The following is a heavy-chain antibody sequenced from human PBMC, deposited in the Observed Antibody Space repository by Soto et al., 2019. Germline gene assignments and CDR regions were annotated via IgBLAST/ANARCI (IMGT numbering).Heavy chain of an antibody. CDR1: GESISIYY. D-gene: IGHD3-10*01. V-gene: IGHV4-59*01. CDR3: ARVWGGAFDI. CDR2: IYYSGST. Sequence: PSETLSITCTVSGESISIYYCSWIRQPPGKGLEWIGYIYYSGSTNYNPSLKSRVTISVDTSKNQFSLKLSSVTAADTAVYYGARVWGGAFDIWGQGTMVTVSS. J-gene: IGHJ3*02.